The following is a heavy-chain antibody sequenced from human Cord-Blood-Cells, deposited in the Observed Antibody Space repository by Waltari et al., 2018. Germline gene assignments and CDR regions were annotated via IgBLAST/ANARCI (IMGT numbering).Heavy chain of an antibody. CDR3: ARYQTGDQSFDI. J-gene: IGHJ3*02. CDR2: IIPILGKA. Sequence: QVQLVQSGAEVKKPGSSVKVSCKASGGTFSSYAISWVRQAPGQGLEWMGRIIPILGKANYSQKFQVRVTITADKATSTAYMGRSSLRAEDTAVYYCARYQTGDQSFDIWGQGTMFTVSS. CDR1: GGTFSSYA. D-gene: IGHD7-27*01. V-gene: IGHV1-69*09.